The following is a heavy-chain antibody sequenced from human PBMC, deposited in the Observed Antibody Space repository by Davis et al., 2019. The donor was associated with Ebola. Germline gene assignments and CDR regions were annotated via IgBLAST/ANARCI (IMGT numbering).Heavy chain of an antibody. CDR3: ARSLGGAHWFDP. CDR2: IYSGGTT. Sequence: GESLKISCAASGFTVSSNYMSWVRQAPGKGLEWVSVIYSGGTTSYADSVKGRFTISRHDSENTLYLQMNSLRPEDTAVYYCARSLGGAHWFDPWGQGTLVTVSS. D-gene: IGHD3-16*01. V-gene: IGHV3-53*04. CDR1: GFTVSSNY. J-gene: IGHJ5*02.